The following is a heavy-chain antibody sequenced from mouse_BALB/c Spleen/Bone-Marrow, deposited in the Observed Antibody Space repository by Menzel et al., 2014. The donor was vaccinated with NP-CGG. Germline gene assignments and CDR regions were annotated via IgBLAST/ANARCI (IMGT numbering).Heavy chain of an antibody. CDR1: GFTFSDYY. V-gene: IGHV5-12*02. J-gene: IGHJ3*01. CDR3: ARGLYYRPFAY. D-gene: IGHD2-14*01. Sequence: DVHLVESGGGLLQPGASLKLSCATSGFTFSDYYMHWVRQTPEKRLEWVAYISNGGGSTYYPDTVKGRFTISRDNAKNTLYLQMSRLKSEDTAMYFCARGLYYRPFAYWGQGTLVTVSA. CDR2: ISNGGGST.